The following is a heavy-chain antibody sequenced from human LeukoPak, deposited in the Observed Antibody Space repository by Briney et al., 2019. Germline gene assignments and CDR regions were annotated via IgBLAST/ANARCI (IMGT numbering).Heavy chain of an antibody. CDR1: GYTFTGYY. CDR2: INPNSGGT. CDR3: ARDFTNRNYYYGMDV. V-gene: IGHV1-2*02. J-gene: IGHJ6*02. D-gene: IGHD3-3*01. Sequence: AASVKVSCKASGYTFTGYYMHWVRQAPGQGLEWMGWINPNSGGTNYAQKFQGRVAMTRDTSISTAYMELSRLRSDDTAVYYCARDFTNRNYYYGMDVWGQRTTVTVS.